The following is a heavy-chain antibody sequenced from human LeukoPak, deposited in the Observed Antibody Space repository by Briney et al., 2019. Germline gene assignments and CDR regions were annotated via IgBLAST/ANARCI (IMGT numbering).Heavy chain of an antibody. V-gene: IGHV3-23*01. Sequence: HPGGSLRLSCAASGFTFSSYAMSWVRQAPGKGLEWVSAISGSGGSTYYADSVKGRFTISRDNSKNTLYLQMNSLRAEDTAVYYCAKIGAYCGGDCYSWVDYWGQGTLVTVSS. CDR1: GFTFSSYA. J-gene: IGHJ4*02. D-gene: IGHD2-21*02. CDR3: AKIGAYCGGDCYSWVDY. CDR2: ISGSGGST.